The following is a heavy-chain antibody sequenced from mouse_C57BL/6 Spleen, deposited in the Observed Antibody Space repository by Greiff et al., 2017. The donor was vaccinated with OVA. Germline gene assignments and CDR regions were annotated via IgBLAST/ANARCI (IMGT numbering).Heavy chain of an antibody. V-gene: IGHV1-80*01. CDR1: GYAFSSYW. D-gene: IGHD1-1*01. Sequence: QVQLKESGAELVKPGASVKISCKASGYAFSSYWMNWVKQRPGKGLEWIGQIYPGDGDTNYNGKFKGKATLTADKSSSTAYMQLSSLTSEDSAVYFCAREYYGSSYYFDDWGQGTTLTVSS. CDR2: IYPGDGDT. J-gene: IGHJ2*01. CDR3: AREYYGSSYYFDD.